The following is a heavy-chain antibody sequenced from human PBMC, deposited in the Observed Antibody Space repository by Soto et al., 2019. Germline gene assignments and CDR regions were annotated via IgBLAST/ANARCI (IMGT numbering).Heavy chain of an antibody. CDR3: ARGDSTDCSNGVCSFFYNHDMDV. CDR2: INPKSGGT. J-gene: IGHJ6*02. Sequence: ASVKVSCKASGYSFTDYHIHWVRRAPGQGLEWLGRINPKSGGTSTAQKLQGWVTMTTDTSISTASMELTRLTSDDTAIYYCARGDSTDCSNGVCSFFYNHDMDVWGQ. V-gene: IGHV1-2*04. CDR1: GYSFTDYH. D-gene: IGHD2-8*01.